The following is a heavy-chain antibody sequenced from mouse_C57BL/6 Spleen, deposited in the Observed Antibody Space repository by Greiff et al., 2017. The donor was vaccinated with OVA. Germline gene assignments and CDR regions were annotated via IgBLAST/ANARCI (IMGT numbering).Heavy chain of an antibody. V-gene: IGHV5-6*01. Sequence: EVQLQESGGDLVKPGGSLKLSCAASGFTFSSYGMSWVRQTPDKRLEWVANISSGGSYTYYPDSVKGRFTISRDTAKNTLYLQMSNLKSEDTAMYYCARQGAIGGFAYWGQGTLVTVSA. D-gene: IGHD2-14*01. CDR2: ISSGGSYT. J-gene: IGHJ3*01. CDR1: GFTFSSYG. CDR3: ARQGAIGGFAY.